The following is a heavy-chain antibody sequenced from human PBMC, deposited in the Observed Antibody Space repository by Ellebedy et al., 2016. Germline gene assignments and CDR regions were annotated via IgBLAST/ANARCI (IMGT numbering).Heavy chain of an antibody. CDR2: ISGDGDTT. Sequence: GGSLRLSXVASGFTFRNFFMSWVRQAPGGGLEWISTISGDGDTTFSADSVKGRFTISRDNARNSLFLQMNSLRAEDTAVYYCARGVGGTSLNWFDPWGQGTLVTVSS. J-gene: IGHJ5*02. CDR1: GFTFRNFF. D-gene: IGHD3-16*01. CDR3: ARGVGGTSLNWFDP. V-gene: IGHV3-23*01.